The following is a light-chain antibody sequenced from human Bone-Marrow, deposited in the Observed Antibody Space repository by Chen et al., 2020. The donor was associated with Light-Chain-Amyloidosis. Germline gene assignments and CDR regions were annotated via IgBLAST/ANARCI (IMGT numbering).Light chain of an antibody. CDR1: SLDVGGYNY. CDR2: EAR. CDR3: SSYTGATDNVV. J-gene: IGLJ1*01. V-gene: IGLV2-14*01. Sequence: QPALTQSASVSGSPGQSITISCSGCSLDVGGYNYVSWYQQHADKVPKRIIYEARKRPSRISNRFSGSKSGNTASLTISGLQAEDEADYYCSSYTGATDNVVFGTGTKVTVL.